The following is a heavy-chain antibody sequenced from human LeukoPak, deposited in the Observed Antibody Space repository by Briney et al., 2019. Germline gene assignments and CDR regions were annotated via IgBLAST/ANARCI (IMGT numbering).Heavy chain of an antibody. Sequence: GRFLRLSCAASGFTFDDYAMHWVRQAPGKGLEWVSGISWNSGSIGYADSVKGRFTISRDNAKNSLYPQMNSLRAGDTALYYCAKVGSSGTKESDYWGQGTLVTVSS. J-gene: IGHJ4*02. CDR2: ISWNSGSI. CDR1: GFTFDDYA. D-gene: IGHD6-6*01. V-gene: IGHV3-9*01. CDR3: AKVGSSGTKESDY.